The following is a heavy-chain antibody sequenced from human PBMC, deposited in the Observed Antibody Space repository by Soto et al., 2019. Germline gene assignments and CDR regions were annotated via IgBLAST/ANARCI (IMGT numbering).Heavy chain of an antibody. CDR1: GGSISSYY. D-gene: IGHD1-1*01. Sequence: SETLSLTCTVSGGSISSYYWSWIRQPPGKGLEWIGYIYYSGSTNYNPSLKSRVTISVDTSKNQFSLKLSSVTAADTAVYYCAGTNWNRNFDYWGQGTLVTVSS. J-gene: IGHJ4*02. CDR2: IYYSGST. V-gene: IGHV4-59*01. CDR3: AGTNWNRNFDY.